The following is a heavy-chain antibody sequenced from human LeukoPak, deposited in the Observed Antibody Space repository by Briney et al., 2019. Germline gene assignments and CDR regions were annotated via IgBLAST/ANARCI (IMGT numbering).Heavy chain of an antibody. Sequence: GESLKISFKGSGYRFTSYWIGWVRPMPGKGLEWMGIIYPGDSDTRYSPSFQGQVTISADKSISTAYLQWSSLKASDTAMYYCARRTISHGQDDYWGQGTLVTVSS. J-gene: IGHJ4*02. CDR1: GYRFTSYW. V-gene: IGHV5-51*01. CDR2: IYPGDSDT. CDR3: ARRTISHGQDDY. D-gene: IGHD3-9*01.